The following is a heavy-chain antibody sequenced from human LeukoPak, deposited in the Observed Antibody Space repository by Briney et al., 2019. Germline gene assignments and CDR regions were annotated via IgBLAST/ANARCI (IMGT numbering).Heavy chain of an antibody. J-gene: IGHJ6*03. CDR2: IIPIFGTA. CDR3: ARGALGSSLSYYMDV. D-gene: IGHD6-6*01. Sequence: SVKVSCKASGGTFSSYAISWVRQAPGQGLEWMGGIIPIFGTANYAQKFQGRVTITTDESTSTAYMELSSLRSENTAVYYCARGALGSSLSYYMDVWGKGTTVTVSS. V-gene: IGHV1-69*05. CDR1: GGTFSSYA.